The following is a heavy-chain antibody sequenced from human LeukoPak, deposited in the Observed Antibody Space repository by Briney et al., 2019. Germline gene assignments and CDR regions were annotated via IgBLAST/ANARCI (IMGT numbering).Heavy chain of an antibody. CDR3: ARDIVVVPAAMTHNDY. J-gene: IGHJ4*02. V-gene: IGHV1-2*02. D-gene: IGHD2-2*01. CDR2: INPYRGGT. CDR1: GYTFTGYY. Sequence: ASVNVSCKASGYTFTGYYMHWVRQAPGQGLGRMGWINPYRGGTNYAQKFQGRVTMTRDTSISTAYMELSRLRSDDTAVYYCARDIVVVPAAMTHNDYWGQGTLVTVSS.